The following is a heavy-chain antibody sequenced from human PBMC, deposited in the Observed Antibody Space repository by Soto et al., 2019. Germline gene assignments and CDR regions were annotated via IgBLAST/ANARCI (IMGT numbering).Heavy chain of an antibody. V-gene: IGHV3-21*01. D-gene: IGHD2-2*01. J-gene: IGHJ5*02. CDR2: ISSSSYI. CDR1: GFTFSSYS. CDR3: ARGQSCSSTSCYPRFDP. Sequence: PGGSLRLSCAASGFTFSSYSMNWVRQAPGKGLEWVSSISSSSYIYYADSVKGRFTISRDNAKNSLYLQMNSLRAEDTAVYYCARGQSCSSTSCYPRFDPWGQGTLGTVSS.